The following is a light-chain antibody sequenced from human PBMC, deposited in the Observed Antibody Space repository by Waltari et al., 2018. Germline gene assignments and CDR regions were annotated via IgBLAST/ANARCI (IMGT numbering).Light chain of an antibody. CDR2: EVT. Sequence: QSALTQPASVSGSPGQSITLSCTGTSTDVWGYNLLSWYQQHPGKAPKVMIYEVTERPSGVSDRFSGSKSGDTASLTISDLQAEDEADYFCSSYTTSHTVLFGGGTTLTVL. J-gene: IGLJ2*01. CDR3: SSYTTSHTVL. V-gene: IGLV2-23*02. CDR1: STDVWGYNL.